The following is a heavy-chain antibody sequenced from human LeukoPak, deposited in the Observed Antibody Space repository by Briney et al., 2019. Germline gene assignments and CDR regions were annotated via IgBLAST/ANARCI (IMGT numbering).Heavy chain of an antibody. D-gene: IGHD3-10*01. CDR1: GGTFSSYA. Sequence: ASVKVSCKASGGTFSSYAISWVRQAPGQGLEWMGGIIPIFGTANYAQKFQGRVTITTDESTSTAYMELSSLRSDDTAVYCCARDRYYGPENYMDVWGKGTTVTVSS. J-gene: IGHJ6*03. V-gene: IGHV1-69*05. CDR3: ARDRYYGPENYMDV. CDR2: IIPIFGTA.